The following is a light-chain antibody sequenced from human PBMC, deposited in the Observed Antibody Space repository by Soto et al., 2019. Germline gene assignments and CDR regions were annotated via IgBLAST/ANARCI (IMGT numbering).Light chain of an antibody. V-gene: IGKV3D-15*01. J-gene: IGKJ3*01. CDR1: QSVSSN. CDR3: QQYNNWPRVT. Sequence: EIVMTQSPATLSVSPGERATLSCRASQSVSSNLAWYQQKPGQAPRLLIYGASTRATGIPASFSGSGSGTDFNLTISSLQSEDFEVYYCQQYNNWPRVTFGPGNKVDIK. CDR2: GAS.